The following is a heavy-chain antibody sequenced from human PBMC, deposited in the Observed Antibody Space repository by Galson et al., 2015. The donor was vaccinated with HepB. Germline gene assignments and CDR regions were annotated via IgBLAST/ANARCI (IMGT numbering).Heavy chain of an antibody. V-gene: IGHV1-18*01. Sequence: SVKVSCKASGYTFSSYSITWVRQAPGQGLEWVGWISPHNRYTNYAQNFQGRVTMTTDTSTNTAYMELRSLRSDDTAIYYCARGAVVVAVGATENNWFDPWGRGTLVTVCS. CDR3: ARGAVVVAVGATENNWFDP. CDR2: ISPHNRYT. J-gene: IGHJ5*02. D-gene: IGHD2-15*01. CDR1: GYTFSSYS.